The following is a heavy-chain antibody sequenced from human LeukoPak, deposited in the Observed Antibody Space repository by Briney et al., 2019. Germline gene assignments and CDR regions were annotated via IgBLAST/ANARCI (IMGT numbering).Heavy chain of an antibody. J-gene: IGHJ4*02. V-gene: IGHV3-23*01. CDR2: ISDSGSLT. CDR3: AKDARRTDGWYFFDY. CDR1: GFAFSNQA. D-gene: IGHD6-19*01. Sequence: PGRSLRLSCAASGFAFSNQAMGWVRQDPGKGLEWVSVISDSGSLTYYADSVKGRFTISRDNSKNTLFLQMRSLRTEDTAVYYCAKDARRTDGWYFFDYWGQGALVTVSS.